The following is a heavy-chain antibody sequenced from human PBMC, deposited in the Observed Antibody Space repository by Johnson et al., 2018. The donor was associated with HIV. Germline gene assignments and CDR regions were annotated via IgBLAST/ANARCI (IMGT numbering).Heavy chain of an antibody. CDR3: ARLIVGAPGAFDI. J-gene: IGHJ3*02. Sequence: VQLVESGGGVVQPGRSLRLSCVASGFSFSSFAMHWVRQAPGKGLQWVANIKQDGSEKYYVDSVKGRFTISRDNAKNSLYLQMNSLRAEDTAVYYCARLIVGAPGAFDIWGQGTMVTVSS. D-gene: IGHD1-26*01. CDR1: GFSFSSFA. CDR2: IKQDGSEK. V-gene: IGHV3-7*03.